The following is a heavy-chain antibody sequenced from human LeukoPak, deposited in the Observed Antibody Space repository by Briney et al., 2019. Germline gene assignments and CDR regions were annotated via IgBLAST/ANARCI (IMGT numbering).Heavy chain of an antibody. V-gene: IGHV3-20*04. CDR2: INWNGGSI. J-gene: IGHJ6*03. CDR3: ARAFSGLGYYYYYYMDV. Sequence: RSGGSLRLSCAASGFTFDDYGMSWVRQAPGKGLEWVSGINWNGGSIGYADSVKGRFTISRDNAKNSLYLQMNSLRAEDTALYYCARAFSGLGYYYYYYMDVWGKGTTVTVSS. D-gene: IGHD1-26*01. CDR1: GFTFDDYG.